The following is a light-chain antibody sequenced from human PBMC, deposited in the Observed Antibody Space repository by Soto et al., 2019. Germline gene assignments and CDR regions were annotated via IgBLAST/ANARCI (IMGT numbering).Light chain of an antibody. CDR2: DAS. CDR1: QGISSA. V-gene: IGKV1D-13*01. J-gene: IGKJ4*01. Sequence: AIQLTQSPSSLSASVGDRVTITCRASQGISSALAWFQQKPGQAPSLLIYDASSLKSGVPSRFSGSGSGTYFTLNISSLQPEDFATYYCQQFNNYPSTFGGGTKVE. CDR3: QQFNNYPST.